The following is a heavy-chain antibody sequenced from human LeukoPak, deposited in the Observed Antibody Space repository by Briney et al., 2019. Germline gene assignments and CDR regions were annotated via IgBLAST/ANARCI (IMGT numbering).Heavy chain of an antibody. D-gene: IGHD3-10*01. CDR1: GYNFTSYW. V-gene: IGHV5-51*01. J-gene: IGHJ4*02. Sequence: GESLKISCKGSGYNFTSYWIGWVRQMPGKGPEWMGIMYPGDSDTRYSPSLQGQVTISADKSITTAYLQWSSLKASDTAMYYCARAYYGSSGFDYWGQGTLVTVSS. CDR3: ARAYYGSSGFDY. CDR2: MYPGDSDT.